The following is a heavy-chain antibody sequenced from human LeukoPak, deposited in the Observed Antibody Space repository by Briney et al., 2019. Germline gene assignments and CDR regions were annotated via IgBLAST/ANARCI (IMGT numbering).Heavy chain of an antibody. CDR3: ARSALYCSGGSRYWINWFDP. CDR1: GYSFTSYW. D-gene: IGHD2-15*01. Sequence: GESLKISCKGSGYSFTSYWIGWVRQMPGKGLEWMGIIYPGDSDTRYSPSFQGQVTISADKSISTAYLQWSSLKASDTAMYYCARSALYCSGGSRYWINWFDPWGQGTLVTVSS. J-gene: IGHJ5*02. V-gene: IGHV5-51*01. CDR2: IYPGDSDT.